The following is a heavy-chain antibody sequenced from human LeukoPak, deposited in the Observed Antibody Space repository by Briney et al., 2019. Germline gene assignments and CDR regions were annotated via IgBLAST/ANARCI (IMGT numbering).Heavy chain of an antibody. Sequence: GGSLRLSCVASGFTFSSHAVHWVRQAPGKGLEWVAVISNDGNNKYYADAVKGRFTISRDNSEHTLNLEMNNLRPEDAAVYYCAKLHPRIDYWGQGTLVTVSS. V-gene: IGHV3-30-3*02. CDR1: GFTFSSHA. J-gene: IGHJ4*02. D-gene: IGHD1-14*01. CDR2: ISNDGNNK. CDR3: AKLHPRIDY.